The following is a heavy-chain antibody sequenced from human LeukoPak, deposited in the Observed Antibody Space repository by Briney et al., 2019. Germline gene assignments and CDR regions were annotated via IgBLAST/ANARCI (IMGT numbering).Heavy chain of an antibody. Sequence: GGTLRLSCAASGFTFSSYGMSWVRQAPGKGLVWVSRINSDGSSTSYADSVKGRFTISRDDAKNTLYLQMNSLRAEDTAVYYCARGWIQFDYWGQGTLVTVSS. D-gene: IGHD5-18*01. CDR2: INSDGSST. V-gene: IGHV3-74*01. J-gene: IGHJ4*02. CDR3: ARGWIQFDY. CDR1: GFTFSSYG.